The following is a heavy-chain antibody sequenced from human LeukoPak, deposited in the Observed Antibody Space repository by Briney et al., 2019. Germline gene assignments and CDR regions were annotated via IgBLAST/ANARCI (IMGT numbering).Heavy chain of an antibody. D-gene: IGHD2-2*01. CDR3: TTDVLYCSSTSCYNWFDP. CDR1: GFTFSNAW. J-gene: IGHJ5*02. Sequence: GGSLRLSCAASGFTFSNAWMSWVRQAPGKGLEWVGRIKSKTDGGTTDYAAPVKGRFTISRDDPKNTLYLQMNSLKTEDTAVYYCTTDVLYCSSTSCYNWFDPWGQGTLVTVSS. CDR2: IKSKTDGGTT. V-gene: IGHV3-15*01.